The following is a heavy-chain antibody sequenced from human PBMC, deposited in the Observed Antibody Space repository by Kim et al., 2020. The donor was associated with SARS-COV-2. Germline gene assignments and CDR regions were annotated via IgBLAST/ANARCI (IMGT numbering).Heavy chain of an antibody. Sequence: SETLSLTCTVSGGSISSYYWSWIRQPPGKGLEWIGYIYDSGSTNYNPSLKRRVTISVDTSKNQSSLKLTSVTAADTAVYYCAGAPSGRGYSYGYIDYWGQGTLLTVSS. CDR3: AGAPSGRGYSYGYIDY. CDR2: IYDSGST. D-gene: IGHD5-18*01. J-gene: IGHJ4*02. V-gene: IGHV4-59*01. CDR1: GGSISSYY.